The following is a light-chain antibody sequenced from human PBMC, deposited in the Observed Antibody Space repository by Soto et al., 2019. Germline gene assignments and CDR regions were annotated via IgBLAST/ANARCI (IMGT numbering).Light chain of an antibody. CDR3: QQYHKWPPIT. V-gene: IGKV3-15*01. CDR1: QSVRHN. Sequence: ELRMHQSTATPGVSPYDGALPPFSASQSVRHNLAWCQQKPGQAPRLLIYGASTRATGIPARFSGSGSGTEFTLTISSLQSEDFAVYYCQQYHKWPPITFGQ. J-gene: IGKJ5*01. CDR2: GAS.